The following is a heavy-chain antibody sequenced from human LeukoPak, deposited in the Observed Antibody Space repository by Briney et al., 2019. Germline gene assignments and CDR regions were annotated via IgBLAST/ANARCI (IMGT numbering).Heavy chain of an antibody. V-gene: IGHV3-21*01. CDR3: ARGYYDSRGYYFDY. Sequence: GGSLRLSCAASGFTFSTCSMKWVRQAPGKALEWVSSISGSSYHIYYADSVKGRFTISRDNANNLLYLQMNSLRAEDTAVYYCARGYYDSRGYYFDYWGQGTLVTVSS. CDR1: GFTFSTCS. CDR2: ISGSSYHI. J-gene: IGHJ4*02. D-gene: IGHD3-22*01.